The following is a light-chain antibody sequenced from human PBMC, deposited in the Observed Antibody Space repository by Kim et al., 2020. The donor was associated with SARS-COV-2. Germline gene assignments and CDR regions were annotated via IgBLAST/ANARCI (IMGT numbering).Light chain of an antibody. CDR3: QQSHTAPLLT. Sequence: DIQMTQPPSSLTASVGDRVTIACRASQSINTYLNWYQQKPGKAPKLLIYAASTLQSGVPSRFSGSGSGTDFTLTISSLQPEDFATYYCQQSHTAPLLTFGGGTKVDIK. CDR1: QSINTY. V-gene: IGKV1-39*01. J-gene: IGKJ4*01. CDR2: AAS.